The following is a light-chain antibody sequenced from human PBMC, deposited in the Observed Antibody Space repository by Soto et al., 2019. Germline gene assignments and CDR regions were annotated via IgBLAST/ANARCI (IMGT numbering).Light chain of an antibody. CDR3: QQGSKFPFT. CDR2: AAS. V-gene: IGKV1-12*01. J-gene: IGKJ4*01. CDR1: QDISSW. Sequence: DIQMTQSPSYVSASVGDRVTITCRASQDISSWLAWYQHKPGKAPELLIYAASSLQSGVPSRFSGSGSGTDFTLTIGSLQPEDFATYYCQQGSKFPFTFGGGTKVEIK.